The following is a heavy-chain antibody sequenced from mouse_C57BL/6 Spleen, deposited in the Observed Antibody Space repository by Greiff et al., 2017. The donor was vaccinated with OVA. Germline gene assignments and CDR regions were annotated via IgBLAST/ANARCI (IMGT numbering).Heavy chain of an antibody. V-gene: IGHV1-69*01. D-gene: IGHD2-13*01. CDR2: IDPSDSYT. J-gene: IGHJ4*01. CDR3: ARSYCDLHCYGVDY. CDR1: GYTFTSYW. Sequence: QVQLQQSGAELVMPGASVKLSCKASGYTFTSYWMHWVKQRPGQGLEWIGEIDPSDSYTNYNQKFKGKSTLTADKSSSTAYMQLSSLTSEDSAVYYFARSYCDLHCYGVDYWGQGTSVTVSS.